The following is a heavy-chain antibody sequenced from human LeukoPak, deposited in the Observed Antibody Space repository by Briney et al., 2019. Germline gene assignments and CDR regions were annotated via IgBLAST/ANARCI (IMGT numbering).Heavy chain of an antibody. CDR1: GYTLTSYG. Sequence: ASVNVSCKASGYTLTSYGISWVRQAPGQGLEWMGWSSAYNGNTNYAQKLQGRVTMTTDTSTSTAYMELRSLRSDDTVVYYCALRIAADYYFDYWGQGTLVTVSS. V-gene: IGHV1-18*01. CDR3: ALRIAADYYFDY. J-gene: IGHJ4*02. CDR2: SSAYNGNT. D-gene: IGHD2-15*01.